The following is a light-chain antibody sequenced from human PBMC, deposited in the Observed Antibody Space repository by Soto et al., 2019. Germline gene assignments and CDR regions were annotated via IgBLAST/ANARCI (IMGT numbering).Light chain of an antibody. V-gene: IGLV1-40*01. CDR3: QSYDRSLSGSKV. CDR1: SSNIGAGHD. CDR2: GNN. Sequence: QSVLTQPPSVSGAPGQRVTISCTGSSSNIGAGHDVHWYQQVPGTAPKLLIYGNNNRPSGVPDRFSGSKSGTSASLAITGLQAEDEPDYYCQSYDRSLSGSKVFGAGTKLTVL. J-gene: IGLJ1*01.